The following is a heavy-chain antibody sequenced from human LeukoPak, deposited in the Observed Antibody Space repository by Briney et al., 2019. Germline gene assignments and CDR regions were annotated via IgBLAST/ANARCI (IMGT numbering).Heavy chain of an antibody. Sequence: SVKVSCKASGGTFSSYAISWVRQAPGQGLEWMGRIIPIFGTASYAQKSPGRVTISTAESTSTAYMELSSLRSEDTAVYYCAREVVGAVAGARYYYYYYMDVGGKGTTVTVSS. D-gene: IGHD6-19*01. CDR2: IIPIFGTA. J-gene: IGHJ6*03. V-gene: IGHV1-69*05. CDR1: GGTFSSYA. CDR3: AREVVGAVAGARYYYYYYMDV.